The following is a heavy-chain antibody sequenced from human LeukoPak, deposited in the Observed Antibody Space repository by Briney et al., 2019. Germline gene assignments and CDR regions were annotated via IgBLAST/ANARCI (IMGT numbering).Heavy chain of an antibody. CDR1: GYTLTELS. CDR3: ATWVTMLRGGWLDV. Sequence: ASVKVSCTVSGYTLTELSMHWVRQAPGKGLEWMGGFDPEDGESISAQKFQGRVTMTEDTSTDTAYMELSSLRSEDTAVYYCATWVTMLRGGWLDVWGKGTTVTISS. D-gene: IGHD3-10*01. V-gene: IGHV1-24*01. J-gene: IGHJ6*04. CDR2: FDPEDGES.